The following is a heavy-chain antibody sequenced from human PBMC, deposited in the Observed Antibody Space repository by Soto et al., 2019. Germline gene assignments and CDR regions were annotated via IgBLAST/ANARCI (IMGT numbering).Heavy chain of an antibody. CDR2: IYYSGST. J-gene: IGHJ5*02. CDR1: GGSISSGGYY. Sequence: PSETLSLTCTVSGGSISSGGYYWSWIRQHPGKGLEWIGYIYYSGSTYYNPSLKSRVTISVDTSKNQFSLKLSSVTAADTAVYYCAREYPSPRITIFGGRATNWFDPWGQGALVTVS. D-gene: IGHD3-3*01. CDR3: AREYPSPRITIFGGRATNWFDP. V-gene: IGHV4-31*03.